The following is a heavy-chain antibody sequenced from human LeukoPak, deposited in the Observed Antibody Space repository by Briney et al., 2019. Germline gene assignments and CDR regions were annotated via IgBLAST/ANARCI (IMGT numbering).Heavy chain of an antibody. CDR2: IYYSGST. Sequence: PSETLSLTCTVSGGSISSGDYYWSWIRQPPGKGLEWIGYIYYSGSTYYNPSLKSRVTISVDTSKNQFSLKLSSVTAADTAVYYCARGEPGILDFFDYWGQGTLVTVSS. CDR1: GGSISSGDYY. J-gene: IGHJ4*02. D-gene: IGHD3-3*01. CDR3: ARGEPGILDFFDY. V-gene: IGHV4-30-4*08.